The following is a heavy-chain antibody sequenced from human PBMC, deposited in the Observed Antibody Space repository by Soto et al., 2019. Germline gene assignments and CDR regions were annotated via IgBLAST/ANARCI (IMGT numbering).Heavy chain of an antibody. D-gene: IGHD2-21*01. V-gene: IGHV3-30-3*01. CDR1: GFTYSTST. CDR2: ISYDGNNK. Sequence: QVQLVESGGGVVKPGRSLRLSCAASGFTYSTSTMHWVRKAPGKWLEWEAVISYDGNNKFYADSVKGRFTISRASNKQTLYLKIISVRPDYTAMYYCAREGVSSTEYSGNYGTYFDYCEPGAPVTVTS. CDR3: AREGVSSTEYSGNYGTYFDY. J-gene: IGHJ4*02.